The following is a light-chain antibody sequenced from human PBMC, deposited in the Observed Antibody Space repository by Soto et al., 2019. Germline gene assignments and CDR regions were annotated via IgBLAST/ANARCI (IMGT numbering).Light chain of an antibody. CDR2: AAS. V-gene: IGKV1-39*01. J-gene: IGKJ5*01. CDR1: QTVRTY. CDR3: QQSYNTPVT. Sequence: DIQMTQSPASLSASVEDRVTITCRASQTVRTYLNWYQQKPGKAPKLLIYAASNLQSGVQSRFSGSVSGTDFTLTITSLRPEDFATYWCQQSYNTPVTFGQGTRLEI.